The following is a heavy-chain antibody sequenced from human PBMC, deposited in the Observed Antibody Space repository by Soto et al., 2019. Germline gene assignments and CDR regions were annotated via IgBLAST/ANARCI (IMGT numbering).Heavy chain of an antibody. CDR3: VRGGSNYAS. J-gene: IGHJ5*02. CDR2: IKPDESEK. CDR1: GFTFSDSW. D-gene: IGHD4-4*01. Sequence: EVQLVESGGGLVQPGGSLRLSCTASGFTFSDSWMTWVRQARGKGLEWVARIKPDESEKKYAESVKGRFSISRDNAKNSMYLQMDSLSGEDTAVYYCVRGGSNYASWGQGTLVTVSS. V-gene: IGHV3-7*01.